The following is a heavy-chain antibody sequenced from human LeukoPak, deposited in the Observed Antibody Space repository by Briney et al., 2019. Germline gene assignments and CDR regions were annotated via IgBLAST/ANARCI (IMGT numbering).Heavy chain of an antibody. Sequence: GRSLRLSCAASGFTFSSYAMHWVRQAPGKGLEWVAVISYDGSNKYYADSVKGRFTISRDNSKNTLYLQMNSLRAEDTAVYYCARDSYGSGSYRVIRYYFDYWGQGTLVTVSS. CDR1: GFTFSSYA. CDR2: ISYDGSNK. D-gene: IGHD3-10*01. V-gene: IGHV3-30-3*01. J-gene: IGHJ4*02. CDR3: ARDSYGSGSYRVIRYYFDY.